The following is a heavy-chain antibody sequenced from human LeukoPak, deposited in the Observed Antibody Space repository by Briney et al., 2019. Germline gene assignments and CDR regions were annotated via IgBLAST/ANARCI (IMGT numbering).Heavy chain of an antibody. J-gene: IGHJ6*02. CDR2: ISAHNGNT. CDR3: ARTPEGFGELLRYYYGMDV. V-gene: IGHV1-18*01. Sequence: ASVKVSCKASGYTFTSYGITWVRQAPGQGLEWMGWISAHNGNTNYAQRLQGRVTMTTDTSTNTAYMELRSLRSDDTAVYYCARTPEGFGELLRYYYGMDVWGQGTTVTVSS. D-gene: IGHD3-10*01. CDR1: GYTFTSYG.